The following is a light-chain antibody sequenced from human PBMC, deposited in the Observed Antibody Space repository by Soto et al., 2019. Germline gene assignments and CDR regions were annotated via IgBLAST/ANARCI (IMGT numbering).Light chain of an antibody. Sequence: EIVMTQSPATLSVSPGERATLSCRASQSVSSNLAWYQQKPGQAPRLLIYGASTRATGIPARFSGSGSGTEFTITISSLQSEDFEIYFCQQYNNWPPDRTFGQGTKVEIK. J-gene: IGKJ1*01. V-gene: IGKV3-15*01. CDR1: QSVSSN. CDR2: GAS. CDR3: QQYNNWPPDRT.